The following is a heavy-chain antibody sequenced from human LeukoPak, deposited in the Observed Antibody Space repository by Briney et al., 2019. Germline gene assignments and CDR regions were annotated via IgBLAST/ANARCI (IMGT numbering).Heavy chain of an antibody. D-gene: IGHD5-24*01. V-gene: IGHV4-38-2*02. CDR3: ARRRDGYNFGSFYFDY. CDR2: IFHTGST. CDR1: GYSISDGNY. Sequence: SETLSLTCTVSGYSISDGNYWGWIRQPPGKGLEWIGSIFHTGSTYDNPSLKSRVTTSVDTSKNQFSLSLNSVTASDTAVYYCARRRDGYNFGSFYFDYWGQGILVTVSS. J-gene: IGHJ4*02.